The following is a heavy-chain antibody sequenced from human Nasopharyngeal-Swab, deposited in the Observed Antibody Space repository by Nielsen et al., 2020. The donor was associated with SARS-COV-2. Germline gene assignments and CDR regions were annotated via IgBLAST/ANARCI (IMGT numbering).Heavy chain of an antibody. J-gene: IGHJ4*02. CDR2: IYSGGST. CDR3: ARDLPVRGVHVR. Sequence: GESLKISCAASGFTVSSNYMSWVRQAPGKGPEWVSVIYSGGSTYYADSVKGRFTISRDNSKNTLYLQMNSLRAEDAAVYYCARDLPVRGVHVRWGQGTLVTVSS. D-gene: IGHD3-10*01. V-gene: IGHV3-53*01. CDR1: GFTVSSNY.